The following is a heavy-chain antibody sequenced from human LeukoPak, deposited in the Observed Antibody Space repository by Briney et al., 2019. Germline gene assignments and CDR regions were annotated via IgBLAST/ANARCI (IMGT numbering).Heavy chain of an antibody. CDR3: AKDRELSPRYSGYDLRY. D-gene: IGHD5-12*01. CDR1: GFTFSSYA. V-gene: IGHV3-23*01. J-gene: IGHJ4*02. CDR2: ISGSGGST. Sequence: PGGSLRLSCAASGFTFSSYAMSWVRQAPGKGLEWVSAISGSGGSTYYADSVKGRFTISRDNSKNTLYLQMNSLRAEDTAVYYCAKDRELSPRYSGYDLRYWGQGTLVTVSS.